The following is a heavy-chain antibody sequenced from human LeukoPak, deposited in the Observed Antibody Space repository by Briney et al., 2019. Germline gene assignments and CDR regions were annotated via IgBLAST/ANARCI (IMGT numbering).Heavy chain of an antibody. V-gene: IGHV1-58*01. CDR1: GFTFTSSA. Sequence: TSVKVSCKASGFTFTSSAVQWVRQARGQGLKWIGWIVVGSGNTNYAQKFQEGVTINRDMSTSTAYMELSSLRSEDTAVYYCATDDVTTGTKTALGYWGQGTLVTVSS. J-gene: IGHJ4*02. CDR3: ATDDVTTGTKTALGY. D-gene: IGHD1-1*01. CDR2: IVVGSGNT.